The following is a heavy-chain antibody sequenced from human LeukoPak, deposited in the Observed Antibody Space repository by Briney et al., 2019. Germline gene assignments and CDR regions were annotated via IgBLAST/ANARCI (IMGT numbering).Heavy chain of an antibody. CDR1: GYTFTSYG. CDR3: ASKKAYAIFGVATYYFDY. V-gene: IGHV1-18*01. CDR2: ISAYNGNT. Sequence: ASVKVSCKASGYTFTSYGISWVRQAPGQGLEWMGWISAYNGNTNYAQKLQGRVTMTTDTSTSTAYMKLRSLRSDDTAVYYCASKKAYAIFGVATYYFDYWGQGTLVTVSS. D-gene: IGHD3-3*01. J-gene: IGHJ4*02.